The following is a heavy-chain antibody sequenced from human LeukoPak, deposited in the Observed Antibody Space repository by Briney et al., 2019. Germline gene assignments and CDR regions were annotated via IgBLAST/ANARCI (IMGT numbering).Heavy chain of an antibody. CDR2: ISGSGGST. J-gene: IGHJ6*02. CDR1: GFTFSSYA. D-gene: IGHD3-3*01. Sequence: GALRLSCAASGFTFSSYAMSWVRQAPGKGLEWVSAISGSGGSTYYADSVKGRFTISRDNSKNTLYLQMNSLRAEDTAVYYCAKDLRHVFDFWGGYYINYYYYGMDVWGQGTTVTVSS. CDR3: AKDLRHVFDFWGGYYINYYYYGMDV. V-gene: IGHV3-23*01.